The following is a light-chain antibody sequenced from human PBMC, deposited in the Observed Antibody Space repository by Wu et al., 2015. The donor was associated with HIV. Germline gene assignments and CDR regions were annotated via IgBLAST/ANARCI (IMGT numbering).Light chain of an antibody. J-gene: IGKJ2*01. CDR1: HDFRPGA. Sequence: LTQSPGTLSLSPGETATLSCGAGHDFRPGAIAWYQQKRGQPPRLLIYGASHRASGIPERFSGRVVGPVVTPIIDKVEPEDFALYYCQQEDNFGQGTKLEF. CDR2: GAS. V-gene: IGKV3-20*01. CDR3: QQEDN.